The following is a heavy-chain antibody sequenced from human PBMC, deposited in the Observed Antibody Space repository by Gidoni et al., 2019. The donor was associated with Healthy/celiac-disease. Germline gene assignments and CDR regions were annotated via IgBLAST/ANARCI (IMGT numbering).Heavy chain of an antibody. CDR2: ISYDGSNK. CDR1: GFTFTSYG. D-gene: IGHD4-17*01. CDR3: ANSLYPPRDYVTDYYGMDV. Sequence: QVQLVESGGGVVQPGRSLRLSCAASGFTFTSYGMHWVRPAPGKGLEWVAVISYDGSNKYYADSVKGRFTISRDNSKNTLYLHMNSLRAEDTAVYYCANSLYPPRDYVTDYYGMDVWGQGTTVTVSS. J-gene: IGHJ6*02. V-gene: IGHV3-30*18.